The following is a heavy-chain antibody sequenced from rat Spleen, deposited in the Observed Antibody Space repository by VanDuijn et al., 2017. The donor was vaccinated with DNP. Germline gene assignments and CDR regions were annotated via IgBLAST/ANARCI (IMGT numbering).Heavy chain of an antibody. CDR3: STGRGGPDY. CDR2: ISPTGGRT. CDR1: GLPFSDYD. J-gene: IGHJ2*01. V-gene: IGHV5-20*01. D-gene: IGHD1-11*01. Sequence: EVQLVESGGGLVQPGRSLKLSCAASGLPFSDYDMAWVRQSPTKGLEWVASISPTGGRTYYCDSVKGRFTVSRDNAKSSLYLQMDSLRSEDSATYYCSTGRGGPDYWGQGVMVTVSS.